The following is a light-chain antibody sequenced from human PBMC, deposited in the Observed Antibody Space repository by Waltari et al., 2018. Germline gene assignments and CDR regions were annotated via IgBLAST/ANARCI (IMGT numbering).Light chain of an antibody. CDR3: QQYGNSPPSYT. Sequence: EIVLTQSPGTLSLSPGERATLSCRASQSVSSTYLAWYQQKPGQAPRLLIYGASSRATGIPDRFSGSGSGTDFTLTIIRLEPEDFAVYYCQQYGNSPPSYTFGQGTKLEIK. J-gene: IGKJ2*01. CDR2: GAS. V-gene: IGKV3-20*01. CDR1: QSVSSTY.